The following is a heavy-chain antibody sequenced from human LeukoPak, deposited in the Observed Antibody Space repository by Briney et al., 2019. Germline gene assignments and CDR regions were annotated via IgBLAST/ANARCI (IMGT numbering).Heavy chain of an antibody. Sequence: SETLSLTCTVSGGSISNGDYYWGWIRQPPGKGLEWIGSIYYSGSTYYNPSLKSRVTISVDTSKNQFSLKLSSVTAADTAVYYCARLSVDIVATTPFDYWGQGTLVTVSS. CDR1: GGSISNGDYY. CDR3: ARLSVDIVATTPFDY. J-gene: IGHJ4*02. D-gene: IGHD5-12*01. CDR2: IYYSGST. V-gene: IGHV4-39*07.